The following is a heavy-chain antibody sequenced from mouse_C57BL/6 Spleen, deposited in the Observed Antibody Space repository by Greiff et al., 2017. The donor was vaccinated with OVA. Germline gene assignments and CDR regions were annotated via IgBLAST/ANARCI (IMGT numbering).Heavy chain of an antibody. J-gene: IGHJ3*01. Sequence: EVQLVESGGGLVKPGGSLKLSCAASGFTFSDYGMHWVRQAPEKGLEWVAYIMSGSSTIYYADTVKGRFTISRDNAKNTLFLQMTSLRSEDTAMYYCARTPIYYGYDDFAYWGQGTLVTVSA. CDR2: IMSGSSTI. CDR3: ARTPIYYGYDDFAY. V-gene: IGHV5-17*01. D-gene: IGHD2-2*01. CDR1: GFTFSDYG.